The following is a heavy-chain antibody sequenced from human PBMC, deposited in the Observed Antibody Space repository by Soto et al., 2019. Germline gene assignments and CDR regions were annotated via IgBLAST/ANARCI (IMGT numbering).Heavy chain of an antibody. CDR2: IIPIFGPA. J-gene: IGHJ4*02. CDR1: GGTLSRSA. V-gene: IGHV1-69*01. D-gene: IGHD6-13*01. CDR3: GTGSSWAKVES. Sequence: QVQLVQSGAEVKKPGSSVKVSCKASGGTLSRSAISWVRQAPGQGLEWMGGIIPIFGPAIYAQKFRGRVSIIADESTRTAYMGMRRLRSEDTAVYYCGTGSSWAKVESWGQGTLVTVSS.